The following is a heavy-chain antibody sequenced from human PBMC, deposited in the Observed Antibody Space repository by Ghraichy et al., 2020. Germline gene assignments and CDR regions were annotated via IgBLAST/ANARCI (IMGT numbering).Heavy chain of an antibody. CDR3: VRDQRLLWFGESQSYYYYYGMDV. J-gene: IGHJ6*02. D-gene: IGHD3-10*01. CDR1: GGTFSSYA. Sequence: SVKVSCKASGGTFSSYAISWVRQAPGQGLEWMGGIIPIFGTANYAQKFQGRVTITADESTSTAYMELSSLRSEDTAVYYCVRDQRLLWFGESQSYYYYYGMDVWGQGTTVTVSS. V-gene: IGHV1-69*13. CDR2: IIPIFGTA.